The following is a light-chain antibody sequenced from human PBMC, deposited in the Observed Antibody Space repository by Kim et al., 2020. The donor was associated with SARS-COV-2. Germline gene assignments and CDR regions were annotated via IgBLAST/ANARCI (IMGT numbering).Light chain of an antibody. CDR3: NSRDSSGNPVV. CDR2: GKN. Sequence: SSELTQDPAVSVALGQTVRITCQGDSLRSYYASWYQQKPGQAPVLVIYGKNNRPSGIPDRVSGSSSGNTASLTITGAQAEDEGDYYCNSRDSSGNPVVFG. CDR1: SLRSYY. V-gene: IGLV3-19*01. J-gene: IGLJ2*01.